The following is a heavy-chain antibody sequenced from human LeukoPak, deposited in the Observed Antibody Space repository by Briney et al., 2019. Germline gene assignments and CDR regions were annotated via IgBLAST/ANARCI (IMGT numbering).Heavy chain of an antibody. D-gene: IGHD2-2*01. V-gene: IGHV1-2*02. Sequence: ASVRVSCKASGYTFTGYYMHWVRQAPGQGLEWMGWINPNSGGTNYAQKFQGRVTMTRDTSISTAYMELSRLRSDDTAVYYCARRDVVVPAKTPLAEDYYYYYYMDVWGKGTTVTVSS. CDR1: GYTFTGYY. J-gene: IGHJ6*03. CDR3: ARRDVVVPAKTPLAEDYYYYYYMDV. CDR2: INPNSGGT.